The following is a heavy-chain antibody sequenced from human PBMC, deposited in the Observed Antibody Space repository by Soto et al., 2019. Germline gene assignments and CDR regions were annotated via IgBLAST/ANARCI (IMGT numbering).Heavy chain of an antibody. J-gene: IGHJ6*02. D-gene: IGHD3-10*01. V-gene: IGHV3-23*01. CDR1: GFTFRNHA. CDR2: ISGSGSST. CDR3: AKVRLSDYYFYYGMDV. Sequence: VASLRLSCSTSGFTFRNHAMSWFRQAPSRRLEWVSAISGSGSSTFYADSVKGRFIISRDNSKNMVYLRMNSLRAEDTALYYCAKVRLSDYYFYYGMDVWGQGT.